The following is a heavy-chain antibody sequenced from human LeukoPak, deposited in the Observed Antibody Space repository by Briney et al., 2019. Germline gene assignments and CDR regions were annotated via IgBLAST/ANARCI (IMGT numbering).Heavy chain of an antibody. CDR3: ARVGYDSSGYYPGDWFDP. CDR1: GYTFTSYG. D-gene: IGHD3-22*01. V-gene: IGHV1-18*01. J-gene: IGHJ5*02. CDR2: ISAYNGNT. Sequence: ASVTVSCKASGYTFTSYGISWVRQAPGQGLEWMGWISAYNGNTNYAQKLQGRVTMTTDTSTSTAYMELRSLRSDDTAVYYCARVGYDSSGYYPGDWFDPWGQGTLVTVSS.